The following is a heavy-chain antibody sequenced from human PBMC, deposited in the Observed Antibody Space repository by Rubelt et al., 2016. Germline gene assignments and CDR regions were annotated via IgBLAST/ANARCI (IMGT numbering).Heavy chain of an antibody. CDR3: ARGGERSCYYDAFDI. Sequence: QVQLQQWGAGLLKPSETLSLTCAVYGGSFSGYYWSWIRQPPGKGLEWIGEINHSGSTNYNRAFSSRVTIAVDRSRIQFVLRRSLVTAADTAVYYCARGGERSCYYDAFDIWGQGTMVTVSS. J-gene: IGHJ3*02. D-gene: IGHD3-22*01. CDR1: GGSFSGYY. V-gene: IGHV4-34*01. CDR2: INHSGST.